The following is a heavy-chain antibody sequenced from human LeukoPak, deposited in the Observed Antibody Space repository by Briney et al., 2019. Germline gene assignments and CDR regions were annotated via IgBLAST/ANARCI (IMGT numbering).Heavy chain of an antibody. CDR2: YSGST. CDR1: GGSISSYY. D-gene: IGHD5-12*01. CDR3: ARVTGYMVEDYFDY. V-gene: IGHV4-59*01. Sequence: SETLSLTCTVSGGSISSYYWSWIRQPPGKGLEWIGYYSGSTNYDPSLKSRVTISVDTSKNQFSLRLSSVTAADTAVYYCARVTGYMVEDYFDYWGQGTLVTVSS. J-gene: IGHJ4*02.